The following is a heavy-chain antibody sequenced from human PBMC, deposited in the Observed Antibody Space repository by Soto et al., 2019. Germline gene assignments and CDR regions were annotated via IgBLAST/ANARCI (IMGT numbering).Heavy chain of an antibody. CDR2: ISYDGNVA. V-gene: IGHV3-30*18. CDR3: AKEGPITNWYFDY. Sequence: QVPLVESGGGVVQPGRSLRLSCAASGFTFSNYGMHWVRQAPGKGLEWVIVISYDGNVAYYADSVKGRFTISRDNSKNTLYLQTNSLRTEDTAMYYCAKEGPITNWYFDYWGQGTLVTVSS. CDR1: GFTFSNYG. J-gene: IGHJ4*02. D-gene: IGHD1-1*01.